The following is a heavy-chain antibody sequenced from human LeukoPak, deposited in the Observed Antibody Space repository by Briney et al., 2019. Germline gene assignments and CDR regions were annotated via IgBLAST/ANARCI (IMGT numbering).Heavy chain of an antibody. V-gene: IGHV1-18*01. J-gene: IGHJ4*02. Sequence: ASVKVSCKASGYTFTSYGISWVRQAPGQGLEWMGWISANGNTNNAQKVQGRVTMTRDTSTNTVYMELSSLKSEDTGVYYCARNFLYWGQGTLVTVSS. CDR1: GYTFTSYG. D-gene: IGHD2/OR15-2a*01. CDR2: ISANGNT. CDR3: ARNFLY.